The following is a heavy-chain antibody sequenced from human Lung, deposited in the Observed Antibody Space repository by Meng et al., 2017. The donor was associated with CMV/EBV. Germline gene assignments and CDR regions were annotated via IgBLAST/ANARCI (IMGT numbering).Heavy chain of an antibody. V-gene: IGHV3-21*01. CDR2: ISSSSSYI. Sequence: GSXRLSCVASGFTFSSYSMNWVRQAPGKVLEWVSSISSSSSYIYYADSVKGRFTISRDNAKNSLYLQMNSLRAEDTAVYYCAGESLLSPNWGPGYFDYWGQGXLVTVSS. CDR1: GFTFSSYS. CDR3: AGESLLSPNWGPGYFDY. D-gene: IGHD7-27*01. J-gene: IGHJ4*02.